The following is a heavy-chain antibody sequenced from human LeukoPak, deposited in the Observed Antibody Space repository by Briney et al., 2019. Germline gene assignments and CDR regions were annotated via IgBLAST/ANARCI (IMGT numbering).Heavy chain of an antibody. CDR2: FDPEDGET. V-gene: IGHV1-24*01. J-gene: IGHJ3*02. D-gene: IGHD5-18*01. CDR1: GYTITELS. CDR3: ATMVNDAFDI. Sequence: ASVKVSCTVSGYTITELSMHWVRQAPGKGHEWMGGFDPEDGETTYAQKFQSRVTMTEVTTTDTAYMELSSLRSEDTAVYYCATMVNDAFDIWGQGTMVTVSS.